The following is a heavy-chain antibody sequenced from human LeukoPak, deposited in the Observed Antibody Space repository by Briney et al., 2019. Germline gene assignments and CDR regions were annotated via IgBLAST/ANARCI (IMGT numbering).Heavy chain of an antibody. CDR1: SGTVSTAGDF. V-gene: IGHV4-61*08. J-gene: IGHJ2*01. CDR2: IYYSGST. D-gene: IGHD2-15*01. CDR3: AKSRGYCSGGNCYNWHFDL. Sequence: SETLSLTCTFSSGTVSTAGDFWSWIRQPPGKGLEWIAYIYYSGSTKYNPSLESRVTISVDTSTTQVSLKLTSVTAADTAVYYCAKSRGYCSGGNCYNWHFDLWGRGTLITVSS.